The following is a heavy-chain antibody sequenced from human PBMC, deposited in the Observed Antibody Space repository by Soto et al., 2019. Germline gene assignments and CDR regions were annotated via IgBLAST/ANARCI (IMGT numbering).Heavy chain of an antibody. V-gene: IGHV3-23*01. D-gene: IGHD4-4*01. J-gene: IGHJ4*02. CDR1: GFPLSRYV. CDR2: ISGGGSKT. Sequence: LRLSCAASGFPLSRYVLSWVRQAPGKGLEWDTGISGGGSKTFYADPVKGRFTISRDNSKNTLLLQMNSLGAEDTAVYYCAKDSNKYSSSLRGRYFDYWGQGIGVTVSS. CDR3: AKDSNKYSSSLRGRYFDY.